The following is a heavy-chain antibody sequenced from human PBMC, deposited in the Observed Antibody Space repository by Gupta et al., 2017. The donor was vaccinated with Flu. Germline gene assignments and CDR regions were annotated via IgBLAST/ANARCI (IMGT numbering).Heavy chain of an antibody. Sequence: RQAPGQGLEWMGGIIPLFGSTNYAQKCRGRVTITADISASTVYLELTILRSEDTAIYYCARDQSLLSALQASDNWFDPWGQGTLVTVSS. J-gene: IGHJ5*02. CDR3: ARDQSLLSALQASDNWFDP. D-gene: IGHD1-26*01. V-gene: IGHV1-69*06. CDR2: IIPLFGST.